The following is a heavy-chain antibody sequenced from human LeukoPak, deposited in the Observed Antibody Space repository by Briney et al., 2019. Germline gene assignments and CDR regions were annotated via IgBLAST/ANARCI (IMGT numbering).Heavy chain of an antibody. J-gene: IGHJ4*02. V-gene: IGHV1-46*01. CDR3: ARVSTYYDFWSGYSPMDYFDY. CDR2: INPSGDFR. CDR1: GYTFGTHW. D-gene: IGHD3-3*01. Sequence: ASVKVSCKASGYTFGTHWMHWVRQAPGQGLEWMGIINPSGDFRSYAQKFKGRVTVTRDMSTRTVYMELRSLRSDDTAVYYCARVSTYYDFWSGYSPMDYFDYWGQGTLVTVSS.